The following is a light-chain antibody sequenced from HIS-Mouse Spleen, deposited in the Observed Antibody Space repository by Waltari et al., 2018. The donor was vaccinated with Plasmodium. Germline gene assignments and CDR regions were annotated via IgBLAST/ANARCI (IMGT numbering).Light chain of an antibody. Sequence: DIQLTQSPSFLSASVGDRVTSTSRASQGISSYLAWYQQKPGKAPKLLIYAASTLQSGVPSRFSGSGSGTEFTLTISSLQPEDFATYYCQQLNSYPLTFGGGTKVEIK. J-gene: IGKJ4*01. CDR2: AAS. CDR3: QQLNSYPLT. CDR1: QGISSY. V-gene: IGKV1-9*01.